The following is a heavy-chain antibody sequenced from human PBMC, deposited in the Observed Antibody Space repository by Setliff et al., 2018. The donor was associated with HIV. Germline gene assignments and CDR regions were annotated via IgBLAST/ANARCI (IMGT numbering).Heavy chain of an antibody. CDR3: ARVPSTYFYDTSGYFDY. D-gene: IGHD3-22*01. J-gene: IGHJ4*02. Sequence: LSLTCTVSGASISTHYWNWIRQPPGKGLEWIGYIFYSGSTNYNPSLKSRVTRSVDTSKNQLSLILSSVTATDTAVYYCARVPSTYFYDTSGYFDYWGPGTLVTVSS. CDR1: GASISTHY. CDR2: IFYSGST. V-gene: IGHV4-59*11.